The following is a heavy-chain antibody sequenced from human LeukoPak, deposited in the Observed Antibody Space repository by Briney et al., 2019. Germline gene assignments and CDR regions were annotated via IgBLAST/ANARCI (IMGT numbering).Heavy chain of an antibody. CDR3: ARGGEQWLETSFDY. J-gene: IGHJ4*02. Sequence: GASVKVSCKTSGYTFTSYAMNWVRQAPGQGLEWMGWINTNTGNPTYAQGFTGRFVFSLDTSVSTAYLQISSLKAEDTAVYYCARGGEQWLETSFDYWGQGTLVTVSS. V-gene: IGHV7-4-1*02. CDR1: GYTFTSYA. CDR2: INTNTGNP. D-gene: IGHD6-19*01.